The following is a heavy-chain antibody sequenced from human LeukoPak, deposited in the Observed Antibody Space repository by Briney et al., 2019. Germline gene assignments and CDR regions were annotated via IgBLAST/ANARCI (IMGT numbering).Heavy chain of an antibody. Sequence: GGSLRLSCAASGFTFTSYAMNWVRQAPGKGLEWVSVIYSGGSTYYADSVKGRFTISRDNSKNTLYLQMNSLRAEDTAVYYCARDVVQGSTDAFDIWGQGTMVTVSS. CDR1: GFTFTSYA. D-gene: IGHD1-26*01. J-gene: IGHJ3*02. CDR2: IYSGGST. V-gene: IGHV3-66*01. CDR3: ARDVVQGSTDAFDI.